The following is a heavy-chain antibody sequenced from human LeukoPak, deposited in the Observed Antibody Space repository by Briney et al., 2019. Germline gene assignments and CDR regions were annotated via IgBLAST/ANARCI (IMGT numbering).Heavy chain of an antibody. D-gene: IGHD5-18*01. J-gene: IGHJ4*02. CDR2: IYYSGST. CDR3: ARRAPYSYEWSTLDY. Sequence: SETRSLTCTVSGGSISSRSHYWCWIRQPPGKGLEWLGSIYYSGSTSYNPSLKRRVTISVDTSKNQFSLKLSAVTAADTAVYYCARRAPYSYEWSTLDYWGQGTLVTVSS. V-gene: IGHV4-39*01. CDR1: GGSISSRSHY.